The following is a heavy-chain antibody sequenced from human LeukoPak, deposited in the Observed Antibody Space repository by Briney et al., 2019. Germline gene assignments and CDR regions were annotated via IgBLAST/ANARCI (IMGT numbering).Heavy chain of an antibody. V-gene: IGHV3-64*01. CDR1: GFTFSSYA. CDR3: ARPLSGSYYGNFDY. Sequence: PGGSLRLSCAASGFTFSSYAMHWVRQAPGKGLEYVSAISSNGGSTYYANSVKGRFTISRDNSKNTLYLQMGSLRAEDMAVYYCARPLSGSYYGNFDYWGQGTLVTVSS. D-gene: IGHD1-26*01. J-gene: IGHJ4*02. CDR2: ISSNGGST.